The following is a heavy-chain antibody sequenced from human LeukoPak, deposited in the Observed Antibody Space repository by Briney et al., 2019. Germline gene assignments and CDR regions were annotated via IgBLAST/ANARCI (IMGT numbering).Heavy chain of an antibody. CDR3: ATDPRLLIY. J-gene: IGHJ4*01. D-gene: IGHD2-21*01. V-gene: IGHV3-11*01. CDR1: VFTFSDSY. CDR2: IRRSGHDI. Sequence: GGSLRLSCAASVFTFSDSYMTCVRQAPGKGVEWGAYIRRSGHDINYSDSVKGRFTISRDKAKDSMYLQMNGLRPEDTALYYCATDPRLLIYWGHGTLVTVSS.